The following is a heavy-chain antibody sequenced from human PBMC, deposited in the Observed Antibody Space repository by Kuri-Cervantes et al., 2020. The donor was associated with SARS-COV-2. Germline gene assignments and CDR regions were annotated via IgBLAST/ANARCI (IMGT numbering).Heavy chain of an antibody. V-gene: IGHV4-61*01. Sequence: GSLRLSCTVSGGSVSSGTYYWSWIRQPPGKGLEYIGYIYYSGSTNYNPSLKSRVTISVDTSKNQFSLKLSSVTAADTAVYYCARGSSPTALIDYWGQGTLVTVSS. CDR2: IYYSGST. D-gene: IGHD6-13*01. CDR1: GGSVSSGTYY. CDR3: ARGSSPTALIDY. J-gene: IGHJ4*02.